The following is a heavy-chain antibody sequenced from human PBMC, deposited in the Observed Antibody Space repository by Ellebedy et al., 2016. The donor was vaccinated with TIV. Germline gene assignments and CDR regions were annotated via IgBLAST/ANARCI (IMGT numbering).Heavy chain of an antibody. D-gene: IGHD1-26*01. CDR3: ARDTVGARRAFDI. CDR2: INPNSGGT. Sequence: ASVKVSXXASGYTFTGYYMHWVRQAPGQGLEWMGWINPNSGGTNYAQKFQGRVTMTRDTSVSTAYMELSRLRSDDTAVYYCARDTVGARRAFDIWGQGTMVTVSS. V-gene: IGHV1-2*02. CDR1: GYTFTGYY. J-gene: IGHJ3*02.